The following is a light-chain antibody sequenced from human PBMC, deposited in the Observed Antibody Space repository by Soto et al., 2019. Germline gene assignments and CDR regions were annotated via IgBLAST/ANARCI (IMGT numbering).Light chain of an antibody. V-gene: IGKV4-1*01. CDR3: QQYYSTPWT. Sequence: DIVMTQSPDSLAVSLGERATINCKSSQSVLYSSNNKNYLTWYQQKPGKPPKLLIYWASTRESGVPDRFSGSGSGTDFTLTISSLQAEDLAVYYGQQYYSTPWTFGQGTKVEIK. J-gene: IGKJ1*01. CDR1: QSVLYSSNNKNY. CDR2: WAS.